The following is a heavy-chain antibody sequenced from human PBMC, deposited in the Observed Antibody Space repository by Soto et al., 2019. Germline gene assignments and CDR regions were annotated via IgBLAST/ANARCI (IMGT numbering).Heavy chain of an antibody. J-gene: IGHJ4*02. CDR3: ARQGGTVFGVVIYYFDY. D-gene: IGHD3-3*01. Sequence: PSETLSLTCTVSGGSISSSSYYWGWIRQPPGKGLEWIGSIYYSGSTYYNPSLKSRVTISVDTFKNQFSLKLSSVTAADTAVYYCARQGGTVFGVVIYYFDYWGQGTLVTVSS. V-gene: IGHV4-39*01. CDR1: GGSISSSSYY. CDR2: IYYSGST.